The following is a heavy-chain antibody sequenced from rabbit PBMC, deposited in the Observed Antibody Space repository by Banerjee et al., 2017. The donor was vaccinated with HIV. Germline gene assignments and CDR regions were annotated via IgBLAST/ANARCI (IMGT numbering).Heavy chain of an antibody. V-gene: IGHV1S40*01. CDR1: GFTISSSHY. CDR3: ARSPHGGNNL. CDR2: IAAGSSGST. D-gene: IGHD4-2*01. Sequence: QSLEESGGGLVKPGASLTLTCTASGFTISSSHYMCWVRQAPGKGLEWIACIAAGSSGSTWYASWAKGRFTISKTSSTTVTLQMTSLTAADTATYFCARSPHGGNNLWGPGTLVTVS. J-gene: IGHJ4*01.